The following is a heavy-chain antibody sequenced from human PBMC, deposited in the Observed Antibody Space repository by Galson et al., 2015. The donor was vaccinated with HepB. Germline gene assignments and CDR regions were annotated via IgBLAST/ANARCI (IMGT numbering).Heavy chain of an antibody. CDR3: ARDPKAEEGYCSSTSCYSYYYYGMDV. J-gene: IGHJ6*02. CDR2: ISSSSSYI. Sequence: SLRLSCAASGFTFSSYSMNWVRQAPGKGLEWVSSISSSSSYIYYADSVKGRFTISSDNAKNSLYLQMNSLRAEDTAVYYCARDPKAEEGYCSSTSCYSYYYYGMDVWGQGTTVTVSS. V-gene: IGHV3-21*01. D-gene: IGHD2-2*01. CDR1: GFTFSSYS.